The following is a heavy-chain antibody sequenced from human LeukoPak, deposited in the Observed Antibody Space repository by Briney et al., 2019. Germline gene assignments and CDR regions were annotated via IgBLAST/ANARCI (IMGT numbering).Heavy chain of an antibody. J-gene: IGHJ4*02. D-gene: IGHD6-13*01. V-gene: IGHV3-23*01. CDR1: GCTFSSYA. Sequence: PGGSLRLSCAASGCTFSSYAMSWVRQAPGKGLEWVSGISITGGSTYYADSVKGRFTISRDNSKNTLYLQMNSLRAEDTAVYYCATLSVAAADWDADYWGQGTLLTVSS. CDR3: ATLSVAAADWDADY. CDR2: ISITGGST.